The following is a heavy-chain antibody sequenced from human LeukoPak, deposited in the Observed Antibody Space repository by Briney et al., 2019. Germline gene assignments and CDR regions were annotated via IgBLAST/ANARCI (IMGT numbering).Heavy chain of an antibody. CDR2: INWNGGST. Sequence: PGGSLRLSCAASGFTFDDYGMSWVRQAPGKGLEWVSAINWNGGSTGYADSVKGRFTISRDNAKNSLYLQMNSLRAEDTALYYCAREGYYYDSSGYYRIMSFDYWGQGTLVTVSS. CDR3: AREGYYYDSSGYYRIMSFDY. CDR1: GFTFDDYG. J-gene: IGHJ4*02. D-gene: IGHD3-22*01. V-gene: IGHV3-20*04.